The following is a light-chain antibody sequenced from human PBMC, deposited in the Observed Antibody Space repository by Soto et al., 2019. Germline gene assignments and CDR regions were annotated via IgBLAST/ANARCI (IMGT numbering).Light chain of an antibody. J-gene: IGKJ1*01. CDR3: QQYGSSGT. CDR1: QSVSSNH. Sequence: DILLPQSPGTLSLSPVESATLSCGASQSVSSNHLAWYQQKPGQAPRLLIYCGSSRATGIPVRFSGSGSETDFTLTTTRLEPEDFAVYYCQQYGSSGTFGQGTKLKT. CDR2: CGS. V-gene: IGKV3-20*01.